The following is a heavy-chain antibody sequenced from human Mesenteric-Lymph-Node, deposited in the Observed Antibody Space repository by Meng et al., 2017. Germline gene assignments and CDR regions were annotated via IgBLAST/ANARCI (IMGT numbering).Heavy chain of an antibody. V-gene: IGHV1-18*01. Sequence: QVQLVQSGAEVKKPGASVKVSCKASGYTFTSYGISWVRQAPGQGLEWMGWISAYNGNTNYAQKRQGRVTMTTDTSTSTAYMELRSLRSDDTAVYYCARDTLYYDILTGYSPTNWFDPWGQGTLVTVSS. D-gene: IGHD3-9*01. CDR1: GYTFTSYG. J-gene: IGHJ5*02. CDR3: ARDTLYYDILTGYSPTNWFDP. CDR2: ISAYNGNT.